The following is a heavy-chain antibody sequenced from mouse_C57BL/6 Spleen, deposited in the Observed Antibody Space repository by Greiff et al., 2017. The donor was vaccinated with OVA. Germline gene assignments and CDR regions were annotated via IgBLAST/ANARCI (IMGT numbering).Heavy chain of an antibody. CDR3: ARVGDYDGFAY. J-gene: IGHJ3*01. CDR1: GYTFTDYY. Sequence: EVQLKQSGPELVKPGASVKISCKASGYTFTDYYMNWVKQSHGKSLEWIGDINPNNGGTSYNQKFKGKATLTVDKSSSTAYMELRSLTSEDSAVYYCARVGDYDGFAYWGQGTLVTVSA. D-gene: IGHD2-4*01. CDR2: INPNNGGT. V-gene: IGHV1-26*01.